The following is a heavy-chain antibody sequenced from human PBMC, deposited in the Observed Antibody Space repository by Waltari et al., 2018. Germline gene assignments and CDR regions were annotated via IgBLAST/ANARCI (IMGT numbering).Heavy chain of an antibody. CDR3: ARSDGARDY. Sequence: QVQLQESGPGLVKPSGTLSLTCAVSGGSISSSHWWSWVRQHPGKGLEWMGEIYHSGSTHYNPSLKSRVTIAVDKYKNQFSLKLSSVSAADTAVYYCARSDGARDYWGQGTLVTVST. D-gene: IGHD4-17*01. CDR2: IYHSGST. V-gene: IGHV4-4*02. CDR1: GGSISSSHW. J-gene: IGHJ4*02.